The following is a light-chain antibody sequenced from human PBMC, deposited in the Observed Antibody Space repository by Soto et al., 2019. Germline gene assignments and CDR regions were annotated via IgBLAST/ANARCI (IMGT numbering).Light chain of an antibody. V-gene: IGKV1-5*03. J-gene: IGKJ4*01. CDR2: KAS. Sequence: DIQMTQSPSTLSGSVAERVTITCGASQTISSWLAWYQQKPGKAPKLLIYKASTLKSGVPSRFSGSGFGTDFTLTISSLQPEDSATYYCLQDFNYPLTFGGGTKVDI. CDR1: QTISSW. CDR3: LQDFNYPLT.